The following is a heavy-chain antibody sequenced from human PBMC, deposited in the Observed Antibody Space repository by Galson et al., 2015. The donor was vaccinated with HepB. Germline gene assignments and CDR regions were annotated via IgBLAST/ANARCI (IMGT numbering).Heavy chain of an antibody. J-gene: IGHJ3*02. CDR2: ISSNGGST. D-gene: IGHD1-26*01. Sequence: SLRLSCAASGFTFSSYAMHWVRQAPGKGLEYVSAISSNGGSTYYADSVKGRFTISRDNSKNTLYLQMSSLRAEDTAVYYCVIYSGSYYESGSAFDICGQGTMVTVSS. CDR1: GFTFSSYA. CDR3: VIYSGSYYESGSAFDI. V-gene: IGHV3-64D*06.